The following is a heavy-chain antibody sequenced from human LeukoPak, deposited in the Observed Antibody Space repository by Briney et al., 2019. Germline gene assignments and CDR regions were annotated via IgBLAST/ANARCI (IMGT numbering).Heavy chain of an antibody. Sequence: PGGSLRLSCAASGFTFSSYGMHWVRQAPGKGLEWVAFIRYDGSNKYYADSVKGRFTISRDNSKNTLYLQMNSLRAEDTAVCYCAKDGGYSNPWDDAFDIWGQGTMVTVSS. V-gene: IGHV3-30*02. J-gene: IGHJ3*02. D-gene: IGHD4-11*01. CDR2: IRYDGSNK. CDR1: GFTFSSYG. CDR3: AKDGGYSNPWDDAFDI.